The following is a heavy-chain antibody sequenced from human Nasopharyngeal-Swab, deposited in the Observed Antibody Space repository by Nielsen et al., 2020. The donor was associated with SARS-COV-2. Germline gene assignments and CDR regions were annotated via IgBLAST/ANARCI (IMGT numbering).Heavy chain of an antibody. D-gene: IGHD6-13*01. V-gene: IGHV3-11*04. CDR2: ISSSGSTI. J-gene: IGHJ4*02. CDR3: ARADGSSFDY. CDR1: GFTFSDYY. Sequence: GESLKISCAASGFTFSDYYMSWIRQAPGKGLEWVSYISSSGSTIYYADSVKGRFTISRDNAKDSLYLQMNSLRAEDTAVYYCARADGSSFDYWGQGTLVTVSS.